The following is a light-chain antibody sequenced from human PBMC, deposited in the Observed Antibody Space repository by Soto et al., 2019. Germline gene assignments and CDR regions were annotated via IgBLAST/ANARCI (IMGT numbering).Light chain of an antibody. CDR2: GAS. Sequence: VMTQSPLSLPVTLGQPASISCRSSQSLVYSDGNTYLNWFQQKPGQAPRLLIYGASSRATGIPDRFSGSGSGTDFTLTISRLEPEDFAVYYCQQYGSSPPWTFGQGTKVDIK. J-gene: IGKJ1*01. CDR3: QQYGSSPPWT. CDR1: QSLVYSDGNTY. V-gene: IGKV3-20*01.